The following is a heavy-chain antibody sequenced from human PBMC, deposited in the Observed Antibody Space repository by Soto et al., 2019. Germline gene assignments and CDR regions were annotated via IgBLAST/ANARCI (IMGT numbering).Heavy chain of an antibody. CDR2: IYYSGST. V-gene: IGHV4-30-4*01. CDR1: GGSISSGDHY. CDR3: ARDRVREAAGHFDY. J-gene: IGHJ4*02. Sequence: LSETLSLTCTVSGGSISSGDHYWSWIRQPPGKGLEWIGYIYYSGSTYYNPSLKSRVTISVDTSKNQFSLKLYSVTAADTAVYYCARDRVREAAGHFDYWGQGTLVTVSS. D-gene: IGHD6-13*01.